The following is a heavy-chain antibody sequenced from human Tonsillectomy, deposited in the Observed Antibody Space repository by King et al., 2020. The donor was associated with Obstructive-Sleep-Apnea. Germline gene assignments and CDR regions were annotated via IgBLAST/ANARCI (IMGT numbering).Heavy chain of an antibody. CDR1: GGSISSGSYS. J-gene: IGHJ4*02. V-gene: IGHV4-30-2*01. CDR3: ARGGDYGGNYDY. CDR2: IYRSGIT. Sequence: LQLQESGSGLVKPSQTLSLTCAVSGGSISSGSYSWSWIRQPPGKGLEWIGYIYRSGITYYNPSLRSRVTISVDRSKNQFSLKLNSVTAADTAVYYWARGGDYGGNYDYWGQGTLVTVPS. D-gene: IGHD4-23*01.